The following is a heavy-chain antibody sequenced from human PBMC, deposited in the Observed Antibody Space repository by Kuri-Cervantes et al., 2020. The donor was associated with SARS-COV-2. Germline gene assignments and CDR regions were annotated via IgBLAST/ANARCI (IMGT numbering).Heavy chain of an antibody. D-gene: IGHD2-21*02. V-gene: IGHV4-59*01. J-gene: IGHJ6*02. Sequence: SQTLSLTCAASGFTFSSYAMSWIRQPPGKGLEWIGYIYHSGSTNYNPSLKSRVTISVDTSKNQFSLRLSSVTAADTAVYYCASSQVVTAMSNYYYYGMDVWGQGTTVTVSS. CDR3: ASSQVVTAMSNYYYYGMDV. CDR2: IYHSGST. CDR1: GFTFSSYA.